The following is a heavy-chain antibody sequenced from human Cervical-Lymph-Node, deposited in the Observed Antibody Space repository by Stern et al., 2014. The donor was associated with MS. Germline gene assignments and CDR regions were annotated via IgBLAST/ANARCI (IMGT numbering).Heavy chain of an antibody. D-gene: IGHD4-17*01. CDR2: IYWDDDE. CDR3: AHATVTFDEAYGLDV. CDR1: GFSLSTSGVG. V-gene: IGHV2-5*02. Sequence: QITLKESGPTLVKPTQTLTLTCTFSGFSLSTSGVGVAWIRQPPGKALEWLAVIYWDDDERYSPSLKSRLTITKDTSKNQVVLTMANMDPVYTATYFCAHATVTFDEAYGLDVWGQGTTVTVSS. J-gene: IGHJ6*02.